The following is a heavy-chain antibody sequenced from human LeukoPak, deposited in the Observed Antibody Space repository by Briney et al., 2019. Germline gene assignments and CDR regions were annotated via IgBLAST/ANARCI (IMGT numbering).Heavy chain of an antibody. Sequence: PGGSLRLSCAASGFTFDDYAMPWVRQAPGKGLEWVSGISWNSVSIGYADSVKGRFTISRDNAKNSLYLQMDSLRAEDTALYYCAKDSTAAVAGMDVWGQGTTVTVSS. CDR3: AKDSTAAVAGMDV. J-gene: IGHJ6*02. CDR1: GFTFDDYA. D-gene: IGHD6-13*01. V-gene: IGHV3-9*01. CDR2: ISWNSVSI.